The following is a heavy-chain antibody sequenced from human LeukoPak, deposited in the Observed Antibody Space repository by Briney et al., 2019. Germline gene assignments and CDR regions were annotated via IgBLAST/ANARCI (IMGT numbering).Heavy chain of an antibody. V-gene: IGHV3-74*01. D-gene: IGHD7-27*01. CDR2: IDGDGATT. CDR1: GFTFNSYL. Sequence: GGSLRLSCAASGFTFNSYLMSWVRQAPGKGLVWVSRIDGDGATTSYEDSVKGRFTISRDNANNMVYPEMNSLRVEDTAVYYCTRDSGAGRRYFDLWGRGTLVTVSS. J-gene: IGHJ2*01. CDR3: TRDSGAGRRYFDL.